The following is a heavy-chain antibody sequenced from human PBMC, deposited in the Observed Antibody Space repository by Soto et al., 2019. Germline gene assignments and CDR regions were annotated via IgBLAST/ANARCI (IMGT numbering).Heavy chain of an antibody. CDR2: IVPIYRTA. V-gene: IGHV1-69*01. CDR3: ARDSGAKLSSS. CDR1: GGTFSSYR. Sequence: QVQLVQSGAEVKKPGSSVKVSCKASGGTFSSYRINWVRQAPGQGLEWVGGIVPIYRTADYAQKFQGRVIITADESARTAYMELRSLQSQDTAVYYCARDSGAKLSSSWGQGTLVTVSS. J-gene: IGHJ4*02. D-gene: IGHD6-13*01.